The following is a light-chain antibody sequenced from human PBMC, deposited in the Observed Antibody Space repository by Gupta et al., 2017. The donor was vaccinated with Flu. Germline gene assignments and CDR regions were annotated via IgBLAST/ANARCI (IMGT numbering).Light chain of an antibody. CDR1: RRDVRSYNL. J-gene: IGLJ1*01. CDR3: CSDAGSKYRYV. V-gene: IGLV2-23*01. CDR2: EES. Sequence: ALTQPASVSGSPGPSITIPCTGTRRDVRSYNLVSWYQQLPGEAPNLLIFEESKRRSGVAHRFSASKYGTTASLTTSGLQAEEEADYYCCSDAGSKYRYVFGTGTKVTVL.